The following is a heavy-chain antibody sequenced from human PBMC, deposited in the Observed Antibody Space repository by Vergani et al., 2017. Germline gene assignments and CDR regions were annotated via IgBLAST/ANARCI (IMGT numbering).Heavy chain of an antibody. J-gene: IGHJ3*02. CDR3: AKVGRSEVADTFGAFDI. Sequence: QVHLVESGGGVVQPGGSLRLSCAASGFIFNYYGINWVRQAPGKGLEWVSFIRSDGGSEMYADSVRGRFTISRDNSKNTVSLEMLSLRTEDTAVYYCAKVGRSEVADTFGAFDIWGQGTMVTVSS. CDR2: IRSDGGSE. CDR1: GFIFNYYG. V-gene: IGHV3-30*02. D-gene: IGHD6-19*01.